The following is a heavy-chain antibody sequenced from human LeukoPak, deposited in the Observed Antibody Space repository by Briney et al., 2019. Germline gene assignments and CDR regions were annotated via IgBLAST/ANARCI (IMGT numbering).Heavy chain of an antibody. CDR1: GFTFSSYS. D-gene: IGHD1-1*01. CDR3: ARFPAEGTEYWYFDL. V-gene: IGHV3-21*01. Sequence: PGGSLRLSCAASGFTFSSYSMNWVRQAPGKWLEWVSSISSSSSYIYYADSVKGGFTISRDNAKNSLYLQMNSLRAEDTAVYYCARFPAEGTEYWYFDLWGRGTLVTVSS. CDR2: ISSSSSYI. J-gene: IGHJ2*01.